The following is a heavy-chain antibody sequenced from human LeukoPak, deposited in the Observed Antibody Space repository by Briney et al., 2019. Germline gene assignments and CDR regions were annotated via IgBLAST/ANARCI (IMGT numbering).Heavy chain of an antibody. J-gene: IGHJ4*02. Sequence: GGSLRLACAASGFTFSSYGMHWVRQAPDKGLEWVAFIRYDGSNKYYTDSVKGRFTISRDNSKNTLYLQMNSLRAEDTAVYYCAKPTYSSSWYTTPTCFDYWGQGTLVTVSS. D-gene: IGHD6-13*01. CDR1: GFTFSSYG. CDR2: IRYDGSNK. V-gene: IGHV3-30*02. CDR3: AKPTYSSSWYTTPTCFDY.